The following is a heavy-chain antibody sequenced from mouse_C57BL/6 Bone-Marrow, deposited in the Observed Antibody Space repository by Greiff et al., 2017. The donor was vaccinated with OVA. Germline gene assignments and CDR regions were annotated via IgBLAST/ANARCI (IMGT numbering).Heavy chain of an antibody. CDR1: GYTFTSYW. CDR2: IYPGSGST. D-gene: IGHD1-1*01. V-gene: IGHV1-55*01. Sequence: QVQLQQSGAELVKPGASVKMSCKASGYTFTSYWITWVKQRPGQGLEWIGDIYPGSGSTNYNEKFKSKATLTVDTSSSTAYMQLSSLTSEDSAVYYCARPYYCGSRGYFDVWGTGTTVTVSS. J-gene: IGHJ1*03. CDR3: ARPYYCGSRGYFDV.